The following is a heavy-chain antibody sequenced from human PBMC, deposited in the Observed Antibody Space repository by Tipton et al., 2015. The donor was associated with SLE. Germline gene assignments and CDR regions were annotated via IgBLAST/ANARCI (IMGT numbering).Heavy chain of an antibody. J-gene: IGHJ4*02. CDR2: IYYSGST. CDR3: ARDRSSSSPDY. Sequence: TLSLTCAVYGGSFSGYYWSWIRQHPGKGLEWIGYIYYSGSTYYNPSLKSRVTISVDTSKNQFSLKLSSVTAADTAVYYCARDRSSSSPDYWGQGTLVTVSS. D-gene: IGHD6-6*01. CDR1: GGSFSGYY. V-gene: IGHV4-31*11.